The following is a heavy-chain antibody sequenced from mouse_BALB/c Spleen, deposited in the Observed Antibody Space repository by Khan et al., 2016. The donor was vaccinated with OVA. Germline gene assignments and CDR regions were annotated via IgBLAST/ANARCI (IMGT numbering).Heavy chain of an antibody. CDR1: GFSLTDYG. D-gene: IGHD1-2*01. Sequence: QVQLKQSGPGLVVPSQSLSITCTVSGFSLTDYGINWIRQPPGKGLAWPGMIWGDGSTDYNSALKSRLSISKDNSKSQVFLKMNSLQTDDTARFYCARELRLGGFAYWGQGTLVTVSA. J-gene: IGHJ3*01. CDR3: ARELRLGGFAY. CDR2: IWGDGST. V-gene: IGHV2-6-7*01.